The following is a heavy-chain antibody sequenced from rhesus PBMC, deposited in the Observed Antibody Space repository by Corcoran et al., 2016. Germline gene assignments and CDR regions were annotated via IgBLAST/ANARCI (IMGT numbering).Heavy chain of an antibody. CDR2: IYGSSGST. J-gene: IGHJ4*01. CDR3: ARDKAAAGTGFDY. D-gene: IGHD6-25*01. Sequence: QVQLQESGPGVVKPSETLSLTCTVSGGSISSGYDWSWIRQPPGKGLEWIGYIYGSSGSTNYNPSLKNRVTISKDASKNQFSLKLSSVTAADTAVYYCARDKAAAGTGFDYWGQGVLVTVSS. V-gene: IGHV4-76*01. CDR1: GGSISSGYD.